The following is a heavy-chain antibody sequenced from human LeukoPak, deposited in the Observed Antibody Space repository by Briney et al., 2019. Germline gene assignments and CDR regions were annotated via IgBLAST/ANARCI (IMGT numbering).Heavy chain of an antibody. Sequence: SQTLPLTCAISGDSVSSNSAAWHWIRQSPSRGLVWLGRTYYWSKWYNDYAVSVKSRITINPDTSKNQFSLQLNSVTPEDTAVYYCARDGDSSGWYRLLDYWGQGTLVSVSS. CDR3: ARDGDSSGWYRLLDY. D-gene: IGHD6-19*01. CDR2: TYYWSKWYN. J-gene: IGHJ4*02. V-gene: IGHV6-1*01. CDR1: GDSVSSNSAA.